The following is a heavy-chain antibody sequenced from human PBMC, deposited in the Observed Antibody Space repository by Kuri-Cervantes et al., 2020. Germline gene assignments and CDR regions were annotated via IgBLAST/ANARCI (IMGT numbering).Heavy chain of an antibody. V-gene: IGHV4-39*01. Sequence: GSLRLSCTVSGASISSSSYYWGWIRQPPGKGLEWIGSIYYSGSTYYNPSLKSRVTISVDTSKNQFSLGLSSVSAADTAVYYCARSPVDYDFWSGYYFDYWGQGTLVTVSS. CDR3: ARSPVDYDFWSGYYFDY. J-gene: IGHJ4*02. CDR2: IYYSGST. CDR1: GASISSSSYY. D-gene: IGHD3-3*01.